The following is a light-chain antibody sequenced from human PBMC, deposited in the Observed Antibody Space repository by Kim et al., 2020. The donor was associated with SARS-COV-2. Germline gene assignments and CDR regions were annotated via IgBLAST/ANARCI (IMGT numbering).Light chain of an antibody. CDR2: QDN. CDR1: KLGDKY. V-gene: IGLV3-1*01. J-gene: IGLJ2*01. Sequence: SYELTQPPSVSVSPGQTASITCSGDKLGDKYACWYQQKPGQSPVLVIYQDNKRPSGIPERFSGSNSGNTATLTISGTQAMDEAHYYCQAWDSSTAWVFGG. CDR3: QAWDSSTAWV.